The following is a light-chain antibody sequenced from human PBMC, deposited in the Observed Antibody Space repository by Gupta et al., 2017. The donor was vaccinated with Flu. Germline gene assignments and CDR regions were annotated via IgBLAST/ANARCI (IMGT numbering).Light chain of an antibody. V-gene: IGKV1-39*01. Sequence: PSSLSASVGDRVTITCRASQSIGDYLNWYQQKPGEAPKVLIFGATTLQSGVPSRFSGSRSGTDFTLTISRLQPEDFATYYCQQSDSTPSTFGQGTKVEIK. J-gene: IGKJ2*02. CDR3: QQSDSTPST. CDR1: QSIGDY. CDR2: GAT.